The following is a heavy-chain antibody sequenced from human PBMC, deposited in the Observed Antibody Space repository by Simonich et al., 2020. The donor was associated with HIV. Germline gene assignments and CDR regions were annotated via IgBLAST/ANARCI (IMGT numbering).Heavy chain of an antibody. CDR3: AKDKGAYYGSGSPVY. V-gene: IGHV3-9*01. D-gene: IGHD3-10*01. CDR2: VHWNRGSI. J-gene: IGHJ4*02. Sequence: EVQLVESGGGLVQPGRSLRLSCAASGFTFDNYAMHWVRQAPGNGLKGVTVVHWNRGSIGYADSGKGRFTISRDNAKNSLYLQMNSLRAEDTALYYCAKDKGAYYGSGSPVYWGQGTLVTVSS. CDR1: GFTFDNYA.